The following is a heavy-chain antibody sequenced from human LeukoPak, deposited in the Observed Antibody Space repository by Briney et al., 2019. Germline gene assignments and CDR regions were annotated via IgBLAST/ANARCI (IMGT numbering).Heavy chain of an antibody. CDR1: GFTFSSYT. CDR2: ISSSNNYI. CDR3: ARGRGGYYDSTDAFDI. Sequence: PGGSLRLSCAASGFTFSSYTMNWVRQAPGKGLEWVSVISSSNNYIYYADSVKGRFTISRDNAKSSLYLQMNSLRAEDTAVYYCARGRGGYYDSTDAFDIWGQGTMVTVSS. J-gene: IGHJ3*02. V-gene: IGHV3-21*06. D-gene: IGHD3-22*01.